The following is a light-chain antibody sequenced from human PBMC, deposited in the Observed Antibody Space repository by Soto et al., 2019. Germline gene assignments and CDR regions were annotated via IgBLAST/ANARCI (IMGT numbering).Light chain of an antibody. Sequence: EIVLTHSRATLSLSPCERATLSFRASQSVNNYLAWYQQKPGQAPRLLIYDTSDRATGIPARFSGSGSGTDFTLTISSLEPEDFAVFHCQQRSIWPWTFGQGTKVDIK. CDR1: QSVNNY. CDR2: DTS. V-gene: IGKV3-11*01. J-gene: IGKJ1*01. CDR3: QQRSIWPWT.